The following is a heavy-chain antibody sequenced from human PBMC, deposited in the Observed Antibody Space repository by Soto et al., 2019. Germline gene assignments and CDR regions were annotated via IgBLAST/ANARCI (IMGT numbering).Heavy chain of an antibody. CDR1: VFTFSSYA. D-gene: IGHD6-19*01. V-gene: IGHV3-23*01. CDR3: AKWSSGWYVVPFDY. CDR2: ISGSGGST. Sequence: GPLRLSGAASVFTFSSYAMSWVRQAPGKGLEWVSAISGSGGSTYYADSVKGRFTISRDNSKNTLYLQMNSLRAEDTAVYYCAKWSSGWYVVPFDYWGQGTLVTVSS. J-gene: IGHJ4*02.